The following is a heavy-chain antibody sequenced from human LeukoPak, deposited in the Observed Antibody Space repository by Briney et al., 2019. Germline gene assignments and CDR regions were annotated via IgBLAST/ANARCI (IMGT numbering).Heavy chain of an antibody. D-gene: IGHD6-19*01. Sequence: PGGSLRLSCAASGITFSNYAMSWVRQAPGKGLEWVSAITGSGSRTYYADSVKGRFTISRDNSKDTLYLQMNSLGAEDTALYYCAKGKTVAGTGGHNFDYWGQGTLVTVSS. CDR3: AKGKTVAGTGGHNFDY. CDR2: ITGSGSRT. J-gene: IGHJ4*02. CDR1: GITFSNYA. V-gene: IGHV3-23*01.